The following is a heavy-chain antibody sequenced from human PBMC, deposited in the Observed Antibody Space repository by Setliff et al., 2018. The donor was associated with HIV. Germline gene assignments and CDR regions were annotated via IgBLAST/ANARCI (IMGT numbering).Heavy chain of an antibody. V-gene: IGHV1-46*01. CDR1: GFSFSRHY. Sequence: ASVKVSCKASGFSFSRHYMHWVRQAPGEGLEWVAMINPSDGIPSYAQKFQDRVVVTRDTSRSIVYMELSSLLSEDTAVYFCTRAFPPMIPAAFDVWGLGTLVTVSS. D-gene: IGHD3-16*01. J-gene: IGHJ3*01. CDR2: INPSDGIP. CDR3: TRAFPPMIPAAFDV.